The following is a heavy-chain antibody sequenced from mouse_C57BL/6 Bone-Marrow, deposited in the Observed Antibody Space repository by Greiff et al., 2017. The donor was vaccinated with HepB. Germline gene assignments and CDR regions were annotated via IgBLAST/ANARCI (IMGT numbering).Heavy chain of an antibody. CDR1: GFTFSDYY. D-gene: IGHD1-1*01. CDR3: ARARGYYGSSFDY. CDR2: INHDGSST. J-gene: IGHJ2*01. V-gene: IGHV5-16*01. Sequence: EVKLVESEGGLVQPGSSMKLSCTASGFTFSDYYMAWVRQVPEKGLEWVANINHDGSSTYYLDSLKSRFIISIDNAKNILYLQMSSLKSEDTATYYCARARGYYGSSFDYWGQGTTLTVSS.